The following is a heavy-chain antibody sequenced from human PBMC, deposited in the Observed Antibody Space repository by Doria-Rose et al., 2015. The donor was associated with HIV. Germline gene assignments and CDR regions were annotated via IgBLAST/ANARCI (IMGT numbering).Heavy chain of an antibody. J-gene: IGHJ4*02. CDR1: GVSLSSPGVG. CDR3: ARIKSSRWYHKYYFDF. D-gene: IGHD6-13*01. CDR2: IFSDDER. V-gene: IGHV2-26*01. Sequence: QESGPVLVKPTETLTLTCTVSGVSLSSPGVGVSWIRQPPGKALEWLANIFSDDERSYKTSLKSRLTISRGTSKSQVALTMTDMDPVDTATYYCARIKSSRWYHKYYFDFWGQGTLVIVSA.